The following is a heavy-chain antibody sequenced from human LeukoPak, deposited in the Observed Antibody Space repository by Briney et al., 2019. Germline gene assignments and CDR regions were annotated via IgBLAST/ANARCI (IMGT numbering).Heavy chain of an antibody. CDR2: INPSSGGT. CDR3: ATYYSDTSARD. CDR1: GYTFTGYY. Sequence: ASVKVSCKASGYTFTGYYMFWVRQAPGQGLEWMGWINPSSGGTNYAPKFQGRVTMTRDTSISTAYMELSSLRSDDTAVYFCATYYSDTSARDWGQGTLVTVSS. V-gene: IGHV1-2*02. D-gene: IGHD3-10*01. J-gene: IGHJ4*02.